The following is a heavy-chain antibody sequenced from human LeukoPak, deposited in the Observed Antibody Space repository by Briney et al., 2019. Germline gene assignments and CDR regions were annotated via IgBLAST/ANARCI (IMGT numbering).Heavy chain of an antibody. CDR2: ISGSGGST. V-gene: IGHV3-23*01. Sequence: PGGSLRLSCAASGFTVSSNYMSWVRQAPGKGLEWVSAISGSGGSTYYADSVKGRFTISRDNSKNTLYLQMNSLRAEDTAVYYCAKDRSSGWYGGYYYYGMDVWGQGTTVTVSS. D-gene: IGHD6-19*01. CDR1: GFTVSSNY. CDR3: AKDRSSGWYGGYYYYGMDV. J-gene: IGHJ6*02.